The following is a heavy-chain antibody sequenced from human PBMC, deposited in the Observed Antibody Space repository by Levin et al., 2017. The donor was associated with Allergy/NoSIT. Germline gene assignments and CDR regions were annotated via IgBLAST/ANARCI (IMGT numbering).Heavy chain of an antibody. J-gene: IGHJ4*02. CDR3: ARERRDGYNYGPYQDYFDY. CDR1: GFTFSSYG. Sequence: GESLKISCAASGFTFSSYGMHWVRQAPGKGLEWVAVIWYDGSNKYYADSVKGRFTISRDNSKNTLYLQMNSLRAEDTAVYYCARERRDGYNYGPYQDYFDYWGQGTLVTVSS. D-gene: IGHD5-24*01. V-gene: IGHV3-33*01. CDR2: IWYDGSNK.